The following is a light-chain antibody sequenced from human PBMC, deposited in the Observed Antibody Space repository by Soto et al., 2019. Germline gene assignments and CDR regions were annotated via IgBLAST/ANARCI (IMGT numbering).Light chain of an antibody. CDR3: QQYDNWPWT. J-gene: IGKJ1*01. Sequence: EIVLTQSPGTLSLSPGERATLSCRASQSVSSSYLAWYQQKPGQAPRLLIYGASSRATGIPDRFSGSGSGTDFTLTIRSLQSEDFAVYYCQQYDNWPWTFGQGTKVDIK. V-gene: IGKV3-20*01. CDR2: GAS. CDR1: QSVSSSY.